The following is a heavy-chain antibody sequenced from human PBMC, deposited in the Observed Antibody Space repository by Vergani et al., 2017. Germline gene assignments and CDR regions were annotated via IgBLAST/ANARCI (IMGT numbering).Heavy chain of an antibody. CDR3: ARDAIAAAGNTFDY. D-gene: IGHD6-13*01. CDR2: IYYSGST. J-gene: IGHJ4*02. CDR1: GGSISSYY. Sequence: QVQLQESGPGLVKPSETLSLTCTVSGGSISSYYWSWIRQPPGKGLEWIGYIYYSGSTNYNPSLKSRVTISVDTSKNQFSLKLSSVTAADTAVYYCARDAIAAAGNTFDYWGQGTLVTVSS. V-gene: IGHV4-59*01.